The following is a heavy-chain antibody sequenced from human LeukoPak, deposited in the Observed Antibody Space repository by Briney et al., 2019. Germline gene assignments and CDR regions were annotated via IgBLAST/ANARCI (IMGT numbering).Heavy chain of an antibody. CDR3: AREETIAALFDY. Sequence: SETLSLTCAVYGGSFSGYYWSWIRQPPGKGLEWIGEINHSGSTNYNPSLKSRVTISVDTSKNQFSLKLSSVTAADTAVYYCAREETIAALFDYWGQGTLVTVSS. J-gene: IGHJ4*02. V-gene: IGHV4-34*01. CDR2: INHSGST. D-gene: IGHD6-6*01. CDR1: GGSFSGYY.